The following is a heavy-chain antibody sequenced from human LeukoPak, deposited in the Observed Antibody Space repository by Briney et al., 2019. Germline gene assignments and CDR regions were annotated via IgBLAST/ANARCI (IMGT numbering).Heavy chain of an antibody. Sequence: SETLSLTCTVSGGSISSGGYYWSWIRQPPGKGLEWIGYIYYSGSTNYNPSLKSRVTISVDTSKNQFSLKLSSVTAADTAVYYCARTLGGIVGATHLSNPSYYYYYYMDVWGKGTTVTVSS. CDR3: ARTLGGIVGATHLSNPSYYYYYYMDV. CDR2: IYYSGST. CDR1: GGSISSGGYY. V-gene: IGHV4-61*08. D-gene: IGHD1-26*01. J-gene: IGHJ6*03.